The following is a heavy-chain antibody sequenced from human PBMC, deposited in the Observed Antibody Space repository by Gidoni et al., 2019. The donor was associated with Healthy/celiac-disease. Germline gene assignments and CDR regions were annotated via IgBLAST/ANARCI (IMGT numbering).Heavy chain of an antibody. CDR1: GGSISSSSYY. CDR2: IYYSGST. J-gene: IGHJ4*02. V-gene: IGHV4-39*01. CDR3: ARSTEVIY. Sequence: QLQLQDSGPGLVQPSETLSPTFPVSGGSISSSSYYWGWIRQPPGKGLEWIGSIYYSGSTYYNPSLESRVTISVDTSKNQFSLKLSSVTAADTAVYYCARSTEVIYWGQGTLVTVSS.